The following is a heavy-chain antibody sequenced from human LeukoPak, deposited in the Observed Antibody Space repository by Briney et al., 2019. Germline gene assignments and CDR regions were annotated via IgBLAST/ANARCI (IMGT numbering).Heavy chain of an antibody. CDR2: INQNGNVK. CDR1: GFTFSSDW. V-gene: IGHV3-7*01. J-gene: IGHJ4*02. CDR3: AREVVGLTIIDY. Sequence: GGSLRLSCAASGFTFSSDWMNWVRQAPGKGLEWVATINQNGNVKYYVDSVKGRFTISRDNAKNSLYLQMNSLRAEDTAVYYCAREVVGLTIIDYWGQGTQVTVSS. D-gene: IGHD3-3*01.